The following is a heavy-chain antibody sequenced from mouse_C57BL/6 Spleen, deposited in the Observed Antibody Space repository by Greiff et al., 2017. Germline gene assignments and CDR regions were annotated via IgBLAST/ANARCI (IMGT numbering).Heavy chain of an antibody. D-gene: IGHD1-1*01. J-gene: IGHJ4*01. CDR2: ISGGGGNT. Sequence: EVKLVESGGGLVKPGGSLKLSCAASGFTFSSYTMSWVRQTPEKRLEWVATISGGGGNTYYPDSVKGRFTISRDNAKNTLYLQMSSLRSEDTALYYCARLLNYCGAGMDYWGQGTSVTVSS. CDR3: ARLLNYCGAGMDY. V-gene: IGHV5-9*01. CDR1: GFTFSSYT.